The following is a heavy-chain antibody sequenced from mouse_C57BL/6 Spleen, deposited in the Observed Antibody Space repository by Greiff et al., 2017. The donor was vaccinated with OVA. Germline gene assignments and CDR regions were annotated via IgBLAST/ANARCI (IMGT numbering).Heavy chain of an antibody. D-gene: IGHD4-1*01. CDR2: INPNNGGT. J-gene: IGHJ2*01. CDR3: ARLGRGFDD. Sequence: VQLQQSGPELVKPGASVKISCKASGYTFTDYYMNWVKQSHGKSLEWIGDINPNNGGTSYNQKFKGKATLTVDKSSSTAYMELRSLTSEDSAVYYCARLGRGFDDWGQGTTLTVSS. V-gene: IGHV1-26*01. CDR1: GYTFTDYY.